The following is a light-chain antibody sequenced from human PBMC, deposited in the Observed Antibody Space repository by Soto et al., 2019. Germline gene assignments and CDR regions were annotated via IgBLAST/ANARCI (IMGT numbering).Light chain of an antibody. CDR1: QSVSSSC. J-gene: IGKJ2*01. CDR3: QQYGSSLYT. V-gene: IGKV3-20*01. Sequence: EIVLTQSPGTLSLSPGERATLSCRASQSVSSSCLAWYQQKPGQAPRLLIYAASSRATGIPDRFSGSGSGTDFTLTINRLEPEDFEVYYCQQYGSSLYTFGQGTKLEIK. CDR2: AAS.